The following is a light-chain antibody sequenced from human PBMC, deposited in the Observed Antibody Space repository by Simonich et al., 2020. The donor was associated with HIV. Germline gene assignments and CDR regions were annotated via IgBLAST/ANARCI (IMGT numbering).Light chain of an antibody. V-gene: IGKV3-20*01. Sequence: EIVLTQSPGTLSLSPGERATLSCRANQSVNSNFLAWYQQKPGQAPRLLIYTSSSRTTGSPDRFSGSGAGTDFTLTISRLEPEDFAVYYCQQYGSSPLTFGGGTKVEI. J-gene: IGKJ4*01. CDR3: QQYGSSPLT. CDR2: TSS. CDR1: QSVNSNF.